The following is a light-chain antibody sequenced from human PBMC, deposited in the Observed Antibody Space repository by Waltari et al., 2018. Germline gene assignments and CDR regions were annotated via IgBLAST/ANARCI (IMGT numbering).Light chain of an antibody. Sequence: EIVLTQSPGTLSLSPGERATLSCRASQSVSSSYLAWYQQKPGQAPRPLIYGASSRATGIPDRVSGSGSGTDFTLTISRLEPEDFAVYYCQQYGSSPPNTFGQGTRLEIK. J-gene: IGKJ5*01. CDR2: GAS. V-gene: IGKV3-20*01. CDR3: QQYGSSPPNT. CDR1: QSVSSSY.